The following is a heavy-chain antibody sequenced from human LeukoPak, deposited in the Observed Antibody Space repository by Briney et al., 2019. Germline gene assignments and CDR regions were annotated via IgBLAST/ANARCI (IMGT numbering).Heavy chain of an antibody. Sequence: GGSLRLSCAASGFTFSDYYMSWIRQAPGKGLEWVSYISSSGSTIYYADSVKGRFTISRDNAKNSLYLQMNSLRAEDTAVYYCARGPSNWNDESYYFDYWGQGTQVTVSS. J-gene: IGHJ4*02. D-gene: IGHD1-1*01. V-gene: IGHV3-11*01. CDR3: ARGPSNWNDESYYFDY. CDR1: GFTFSDYY. CDR2: ISSSGSTI.